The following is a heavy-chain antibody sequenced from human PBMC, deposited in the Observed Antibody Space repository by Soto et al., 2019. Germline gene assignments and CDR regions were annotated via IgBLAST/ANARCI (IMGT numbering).Heavy chain of an antibody. CDR2: ISGSGGST. Sequence: GGSLRLSCAASGFTFSSYAMSWVRQAPGKGLEWVSAISGSGGSTYYADSVKGRFTISRDNSKNTLYLQMNSLRGEDTAVYYCAKDWYYDSSGYYHYSFDYWGQGPLVPASS. J-gene: IGHJ4*02. V-gene: IGHV3-23*01. CDR3: AKDWYYDSSGYYHYSFDY. D-gene: IGHD3-22*01. CDR1: GFTFSSYA.